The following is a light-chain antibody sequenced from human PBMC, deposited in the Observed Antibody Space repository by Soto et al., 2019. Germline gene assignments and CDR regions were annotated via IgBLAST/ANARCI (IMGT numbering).Light chain of an antibody. Sequence: DLQMTQSPSSVSASVGDRDTITCRASQGIAGWLAWYQQKPGKAPKLLIYAASTLQSGVPSRFSGSGSGTDFTLTISSLQPEDFATYYCQQANSFPHTFGPGTKVDIK. CDR2: AAS. V-gene: IGKV1D-12*01. CDR3: QQANSFPHT. J-gene: IGKJ3*01. CDR1: QGIAGW.